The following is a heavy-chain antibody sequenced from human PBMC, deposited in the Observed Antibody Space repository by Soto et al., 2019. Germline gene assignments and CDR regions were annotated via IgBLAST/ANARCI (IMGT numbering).Heavy chain of an antibody. V-gene: IGHV1-2*02. CDR2: INPATGAA. CDR1: GYPVTAYY. D-gene: IGHD3-3*01. J-gene: IGHJ3*02. CDR3: ARGGGVGVAGSAAFDM. Sequence: QLHLVQSGAVVKKPGASVTVSCSASGYPVTAYYMHWVRQAPGRGLEWMGGINPATGAAKYTQTFRGRVTVTREPSTSTVFMELSGLTSEDTAVFYCARGGGVGVAGSAAFDMWGQGTLVTVSS.